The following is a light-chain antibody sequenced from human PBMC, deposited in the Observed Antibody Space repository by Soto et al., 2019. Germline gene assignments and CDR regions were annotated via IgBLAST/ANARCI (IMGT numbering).Light chain of an antibody. J-gene: IGLJ1*01. V-gene: IGLV2-14*01. Sequence: QSVLTQPASVSGSPGQSITISCTGTSSDVGGHNYVSWYQQHPGRAPKLMIYEGSNRPSGVSNRFSGSKSGNTASLTISGLQPEDEADYYCSSYTSSSTYVFGTGTKVTVL. CDR2: EGS. CDR3: SSYTSSSTYV. CDR1: SSDVGGHNY.